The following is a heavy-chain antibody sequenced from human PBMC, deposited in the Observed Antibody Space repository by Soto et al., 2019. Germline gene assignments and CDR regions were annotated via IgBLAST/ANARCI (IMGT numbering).Heavy chain of an antibody. J-gene: IGHJ5*02. CDR2: ITTSSAYI. D-gene: IGHD6-6*01. CDR1: GFTFNTYD. CDR3: VRSGAARLISHNWLDT. V-gene: IGHV3-21*01. Sequence: EVQLVESGGGLGKPGGSLRLSCAASGFTFNTYDMNWVRQAPGKGLEWVSSITTSSAYIYYADSLRGRITISRDNAKISLFLHMNSLRTEDTAVYYCVRSGAARLISHNWLDTWGQGTLVNVSS.